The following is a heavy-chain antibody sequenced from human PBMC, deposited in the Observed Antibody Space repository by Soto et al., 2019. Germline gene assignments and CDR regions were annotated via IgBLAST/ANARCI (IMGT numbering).Heavy chain of an antibody. J-gene: IGHJ6*02. CDR1: GYTFTSYD. Sequence: QVQLVQSGAEVKKPGASVKVSCKASGYTFTSYDINWVRQATGQGLEWMGWMNPNSGNTGYAQKFQGRVTMTRNPSISTAYMELSSLRSEDTAVYYCARTTTVSPGGYYYYGMDVWGQGTTVTVSS. CDR3: ARTTTVSPGGYYYYGMDV. V-gene: IGHV1-8*01. CDR2: MNPNSGNT. D-gene: IGHD4-17*01.